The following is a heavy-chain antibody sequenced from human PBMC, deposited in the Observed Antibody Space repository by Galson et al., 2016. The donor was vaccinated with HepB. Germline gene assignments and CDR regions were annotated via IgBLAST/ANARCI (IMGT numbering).Heavy chain of an antibody. J-gene: IGHJ4*02. Sequence: SLRLSCAGSGFTFSDYWMAWVRQAPGKGPEFVANIKPDGGETYYLDSVKGRFTISRDNAKNSLDLLMSSLRAEDRSVYYSVGDDDSWRHWGQGTLVTVSS. CDR3: VGDDDSWRH. CDR2: IKPDGGET. CDR1: GFTFSDYW. V-gene: IGHV3-7*03. D-gene: IGHD3-16*01.